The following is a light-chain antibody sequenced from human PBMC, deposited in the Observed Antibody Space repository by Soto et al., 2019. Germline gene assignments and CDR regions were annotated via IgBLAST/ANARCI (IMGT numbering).Light chain of an antibody. CDR3: CSYGGSSTFPYV. J-gene: IGLJ1*01. CDR1: SSDVGTYNL. Sequence: QSALAQPASVSGSPEQSITISRTGTSSDVGTYNLVSWYQQHPGKAPKLIIYEVTERPSGISNRFSGSKFGNTASLTISGLLPEDEADYYCCSYGGSSTFPYVFGTGTKVTVL. V-gene: IGLV2-23*02. CDR2: EVT.